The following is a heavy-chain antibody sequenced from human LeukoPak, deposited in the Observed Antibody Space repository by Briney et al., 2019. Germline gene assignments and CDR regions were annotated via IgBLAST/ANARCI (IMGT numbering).Heavy chain of an antibody. V-gene: IGHV3-23*01. J-gene: IGHJ4*02. CDR2: ISGSGGST. CDR1: GFTFSCYA. Sequence: GGSLRLSCAASGFTFSCYAMSWVRQAPGKGLEWVSAISGSGGSTYYADSVKGRFTIARDNSKNTLYLQMNSLRAEDTAVYYCAKIRDAVPASIVVVPAAISYWGQGTLVTVSS. CDR3: AKIRDAVPASIVVVPAAISY. D-gene: IGHD2-2*02.